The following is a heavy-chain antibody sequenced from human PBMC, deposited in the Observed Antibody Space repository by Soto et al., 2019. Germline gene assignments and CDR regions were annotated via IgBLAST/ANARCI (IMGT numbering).Heavy chain of an antibody. CDR3: TTVLWLVGY. V-gene: IGHV3-15*07. J-gene: IGHJ4*02. D-gene: IGHD6-19*01. CDR2: IKSKTDGGKT. Sequence: EVQLVESGGGLVKPGGSLRLSCAASGFTFSNAWMNWVRQAPGKGLEWVGRIKSKTDGGKTDYAAPVKGRFTISRDDSKNTLYLQMNSLKTEDTAVYYCTTVLWLVGYWGQGTLVTVSS. CDR1: GFTFSNAW.